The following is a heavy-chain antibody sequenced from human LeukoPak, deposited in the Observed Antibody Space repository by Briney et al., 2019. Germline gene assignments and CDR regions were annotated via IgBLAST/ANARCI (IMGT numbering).Heavy chain of an antibody. V-gene: IGHV3-23*01. J-gene: IGHJ4*02. CDR1: GFTFSSYG. CDR2: ISGSGGST. CDR3: AKDRHPTTVTPLDY. Sequence: PGGSLRLSCAASGFTFSSYGMHWVRQAPGKGLEWVSAISGSGGSTYYADSVKGRFTISRDNSKNTLYLQMSSLRAEDTAVYYCAKDRHPTTVTPLDYWGQGTLVTVSS. D-gene: IGHD4-17*01.